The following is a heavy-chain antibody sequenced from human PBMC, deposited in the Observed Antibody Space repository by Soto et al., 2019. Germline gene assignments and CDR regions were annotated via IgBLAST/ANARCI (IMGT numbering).Heavy chain of an antibody. J-gene: IGHJ4*02. Sequence: QVQLIESGGGVVQPGRSLRLSCAASGFSFSTSGMHWVRQAPGKGLEWVAFISYDGYKKYYPDSVKGRFTIARDNSKNTLYLQRHSLRAEETAVYYCARDRGPTWGSTPPPLAYWCPGTLVSVSS. CDR1: GFSFSTSG. V-gene: IGHV3-30*03. CDR3: ARDRGPTWGSTPPPLAY. D-gene: IGHD7-27*01. CDR2: ISYDGYKK.